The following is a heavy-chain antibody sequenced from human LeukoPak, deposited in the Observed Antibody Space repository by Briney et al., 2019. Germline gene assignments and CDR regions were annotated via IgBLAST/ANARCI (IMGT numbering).Heavy chain of an antibody. CDR1: GFTFSNYW. J-gene: IGHJ5*02. CDR2: IKPDGSEK. V-gene: IGHV3-7*01. CDR3: ARDSGSGGP. Sequence: TGGSLRLSCAASGFTFSNYWMSWVRQAPGKGLEWVAHIKPDGSEKNYVDSVKGRFTLSRDDAKNSVYLQMNSLRVEDTAVYYCARDSGSGGPWGQGTPVTVSS. D-gene: IGHD6-19*01.